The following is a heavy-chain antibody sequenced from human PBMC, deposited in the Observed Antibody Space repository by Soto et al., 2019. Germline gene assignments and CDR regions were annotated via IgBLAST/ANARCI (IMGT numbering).Heavy chain of an antibody. Sequence: XSVKVSCKASGYAFTSYYMHLVRQAPGQGLEWMGIINPSGGSTSYAQKFQGRVTMTRDTSTSTVYMELSSLRSEDTAVYYCARRGKFWFGEFCFDDWAQGTLVTVSS. V-gene: IGHV1-46*01. D-gene: IGHD3-10*01. CDR2: INPSGGST. CDR3: ARRGKFWFGEFCFDD. CDR1: GYAFTSYY. J-gene: IGHJ4*02.